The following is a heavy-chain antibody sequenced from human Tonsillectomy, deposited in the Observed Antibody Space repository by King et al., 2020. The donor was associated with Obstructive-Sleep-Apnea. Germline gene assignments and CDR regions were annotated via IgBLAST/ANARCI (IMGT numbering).Heavy chain of an antibody. Sequence: VQLVESGGGLVQPGGSVRLSCGASGFTFSSYWMTWVRQAPGKGLEWGANIKQDGSVKNYEDSVKGRFTLSRDNAKKSVFLQMNSLTAEDTAVYYCAREYWGPDYWGQGTLVTVSS. CDR3: AREYWGPDY. V-gene: IGHV3-7*01. CDR1: GFTFSSYW. D-gene: IGHD3-16*01. CDR2: IKQDGSVK. J-gene: IGHJ4*02.